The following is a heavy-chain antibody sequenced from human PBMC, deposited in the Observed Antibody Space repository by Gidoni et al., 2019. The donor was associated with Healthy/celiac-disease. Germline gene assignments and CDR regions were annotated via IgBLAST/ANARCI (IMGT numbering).Heavy chain of an antibody. D-gene: IGHD7-27*01. Sequence: QVQLQESGPGLVKPSETLSLTCTVSGGSISSYYWSWIRQPPGKGLEWIGYIYYSGSTNDNPSLKSRVTISVDTSKNQFSLKLSSMTAADTAVYYCAAWGRDWGGFDYWGQGTLVTFSS. J-gene: IGHJ4*02. CDR2: IYYSGST. V-gene: IGHV4-59*01. CDR1: GGSISSYY. CDR3: AAWGRDWGGFDY.